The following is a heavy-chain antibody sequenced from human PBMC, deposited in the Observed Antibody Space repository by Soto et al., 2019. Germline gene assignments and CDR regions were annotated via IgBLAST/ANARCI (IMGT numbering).Heavy chain of an antibody. D-gene: IGHD3-10*01. V-gene: IGHV3-30*18. CDR2: ISYDGSNK. CDR1: GFTFSSYG. J-gene: IGHJ4*02. CDR3: AKSYKSSNLQDY. Sequence: QVQLVESGGGVVQPGRSLRLSCAASGFTFSSYGMHWVRQAPGKGLEWVAVISYDGSNKYYADSVKGRFTISRDNSKNTLYLQMNSLRAEDTAVYYCAKSYKSSNLQDYWGQGTLVTVSS.